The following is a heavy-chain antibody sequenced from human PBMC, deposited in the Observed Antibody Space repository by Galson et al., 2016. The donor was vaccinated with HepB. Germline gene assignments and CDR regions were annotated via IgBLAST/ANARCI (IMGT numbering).Heavy chain of an antibody. D-gene: IGHD6-19*01. V-gene: IGHV3-48*03. CDR1: GFTFTRYN. J-gene: IGHJ4*02. CDR2: ISSYGSTI. CDR3: ARVRWLEPLDY. Sequence: SLRLSCATSGFTFTRYNMNWVRQAPGKGLEWISYISSYGSTIYYADSVKGRFTISRDDAENSLYLQMYSLRAEDTAVYYCARVRWLEPLDYWGQGTLVTVSS.